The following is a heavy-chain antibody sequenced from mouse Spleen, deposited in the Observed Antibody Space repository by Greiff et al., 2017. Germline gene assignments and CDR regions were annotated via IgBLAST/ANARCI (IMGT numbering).Heavy chain of an antibody. CDR2: IYPGDGST. J-gene: IGHJ2*01. V-gene: IGHV1S56*01. Sequence: QVQLQQSGPELVKPGASVKMSCKASGYTFTSYYIHWVKQRPGQGLEWIGWIYPGDGSTKYNEKFKGKTTLTADKSSSTAYMLLSSLTSEDSAIYFCARGYYGSSPDYWGQGTTLTVSS. CDR1: GYTFTSYY. CDR3: ARGYYGSSPDY. D-gene: IGHD1-1*01.